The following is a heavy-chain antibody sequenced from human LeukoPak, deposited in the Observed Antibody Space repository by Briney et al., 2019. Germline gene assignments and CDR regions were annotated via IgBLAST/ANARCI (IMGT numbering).Heavy chain of an antibody. CDR2: ISYDGSNK. Sequence: GGSLRLSCAASGFTFSSYSMNWVRQAPGKGLEWVAVISYDGSNKYYADSVKGRFTISRDNSKNTLYLQMNSLRAEDTAVYYCAKFTLMWFGALRAFDIWGQGTMVTVSS. D-gene: IGHD3-10*01. CDR3: AKFTLMWFGALRAFDI. CDR1: GFTFSSYS. J-gene: IGHJ3*02. V-gene: IGHV3-30*18.